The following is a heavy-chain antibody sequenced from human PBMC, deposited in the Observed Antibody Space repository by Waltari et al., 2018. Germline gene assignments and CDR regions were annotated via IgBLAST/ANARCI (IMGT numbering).Heavy chain of an antibody. V-gene: IGHV4-59*01. CDR2: IYYSGST. Sequence: QVQLQASGPGLVKPSETLSLTCTVSGGSISSYYWIWIRTPPGKGLEWLGDIYYSGSTNDNPSLKSRVTIAADTSKNQFSLKLSAVTAAETAVYYWARGDHSGFWSGYSNNWFDPWGQGTLVTVSS. CDR3: ARGDHSGFWSGYSNNWFDP. J-gene: IGHJ5*02. CDR1: GGSISSYY. D-gene: IGHD3-3*01.